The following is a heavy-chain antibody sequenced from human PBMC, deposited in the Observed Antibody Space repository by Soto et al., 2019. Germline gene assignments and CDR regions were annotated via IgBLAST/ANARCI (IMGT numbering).Heavy chain of an antibody. CDR3: ARGEGDYVWGSYRTYNWFDP. V-gene: IGHV3-48*02. CDR2: ISSSSSTI. J-gene: IGHJ5*02. CDR1: GFTFSSYS. D-gene: IGHD3-16*02. Sequence: EVQLVESGGGLVQPGGSLRLSCAASGFTFSSYSMNWVRQAPGKGLEWVSYISSSSSTIYYADSVKGRFTISRDNAKNYLYQQMNRLRDEDTAVYYCARGEGDYVWGSYRTYNWFDPGGQGTLVTVSS.